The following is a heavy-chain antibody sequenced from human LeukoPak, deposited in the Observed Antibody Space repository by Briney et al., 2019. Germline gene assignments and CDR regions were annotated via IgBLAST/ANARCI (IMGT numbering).Heavy chain of an antibody. V-gene: IGHV4-61*02. J-gene: IGHJ4*02. CDR1: GGSISSDNYY. D-gene: IGHD3-10*01. Sequence: SETLSLTCTVSGGSISSDNYYWTWIRQPAGKGLEWIGRIYRSGSTDYNPSLKSRVTISVDTSKNQFSLKLSSVTAADTAVYYCARRSTQYYYGSGTIQGDYWGQGTLVTVSS. CDR3: ARRSTQYYYGSGTIQGDY. CDR2: IYRSGST.